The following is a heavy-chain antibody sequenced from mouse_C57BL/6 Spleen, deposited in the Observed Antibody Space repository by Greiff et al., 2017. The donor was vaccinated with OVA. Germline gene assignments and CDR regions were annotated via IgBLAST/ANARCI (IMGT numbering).Heavy chain of an antibody. CDR3: ARGVVATYRYFDY. CDR1: GFNIKNTY. V-gene: IGHV14-3*01. D-gene: IGHD1-1*01. Sequence: VQLKESVAELVRPGASVKLSCTASGFNIKNTYMHWVKQRPEQGLEWIGRIDPANGNTKYAPKFQGQATITADTSSNTAYLQLSSLTSEDTAIYYCARGVVATYRYFDYWGQGTTLTVSS. CDR2: IDPANGNT. J-gene: IGHJ2*01.